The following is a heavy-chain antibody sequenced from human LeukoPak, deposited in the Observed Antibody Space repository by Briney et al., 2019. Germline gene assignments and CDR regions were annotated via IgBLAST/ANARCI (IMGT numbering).Heavy chain of an antibody. CDR1: GFTFSGYL. CDR2: IKRGGSEK. CDR3: ARGEYYGSGTHFGY. D-gene: IGHD3-10*01. V-gene: IGHV3-7*03. J-gene: IGHJ4*02. Sequence: PGGSLRLSCAASGFTFSGYLMSWVRQAPGKGLECVAYIKRGGSEKYYADSVKGRFTISRDNAKNSLYLQMNSLRAEDTAVYYCARGEYYGSGTHFGYWGQGTLVTVSS.